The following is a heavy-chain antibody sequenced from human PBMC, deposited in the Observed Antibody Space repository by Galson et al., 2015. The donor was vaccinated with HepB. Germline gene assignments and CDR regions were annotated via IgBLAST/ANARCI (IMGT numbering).Heavy chain of an antibody. D-gene: IGHD2-2*01. J-gene: IGHJ5*02. CDR2: INPNSGGT. CDR1: GYTFTGYY. Sequence: SVKVSCKASGYTFTGYYMHWVRQAPGQGLEWMGWINPNSGGTNYAQKFQGRVTMTRDTSISTAYMELSRLRSDDTAVYYCARDQPCLRSSTSCYVRFDPWGQGTLVTVSS. CDR3: ARDQPCLRSSTSCYVRFDP. V-gene: IGHV1-2*02.